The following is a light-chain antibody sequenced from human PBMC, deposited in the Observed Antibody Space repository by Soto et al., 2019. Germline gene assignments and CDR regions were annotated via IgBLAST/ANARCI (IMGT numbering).Light chain of an antibody. V-gene: IGLV1-40*01. CDR2: GNR. CDR3: QSYDSTLDARYV. CDR1: NSNLGAGYD. J-gene: IGLJ1*01. Sequence: QSVLTQPPSVSGAPGQRVTISCTGNNSNLGAGYDVHWYQQLPGAAPKLVIFGNRNRPSGVPERFSGSKSGTSASLAITGLQAEDEADYYCQSYDSTLDARYVFGTGTKLTVL.